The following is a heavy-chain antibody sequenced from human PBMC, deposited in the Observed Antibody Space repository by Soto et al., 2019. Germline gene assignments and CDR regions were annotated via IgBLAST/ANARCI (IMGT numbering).Heavy chain of an antibody. CDR3: ARDPLPVYGGNYFDY. V-gene: IGHV3-53*04. CDR2: IYSGGST. Sequence: GGSLRLSCAASGFTVSSNYMSWVRQAPGKGLEWVSVIYSGGSTYYADSVKGRFTISRHNSKNTLYLQMNSLRAEDTAVYYCARDPLPVYGGNYFDYWGQGTLVTVSS. D-gene: IGHD4-17*01. J-gene: IGHJ4*02. CDR1: GFTVSSNY.